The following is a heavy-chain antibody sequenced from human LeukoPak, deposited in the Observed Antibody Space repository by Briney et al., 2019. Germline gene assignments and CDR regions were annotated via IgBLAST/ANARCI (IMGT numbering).Heavy chain of an antibody. Sequence: KPSETLSLTCAVYGGSFSGYYWSWIRQPPGKGLEWIGEINHSGSTNYNPSLKSRVTISVDTSKNQFSLKLSSVTAADTAVYYCARRARGSYLYYFDYWGQGTLVTVSS. V-gene: IGHV4-34*01. D-gene: IGHD3-10*01. J-gene: IGHJ4*02. CDR3: ARRARGSYLYYFDY. CDR1: GGSFSGYY. CDR2: INHSGST.